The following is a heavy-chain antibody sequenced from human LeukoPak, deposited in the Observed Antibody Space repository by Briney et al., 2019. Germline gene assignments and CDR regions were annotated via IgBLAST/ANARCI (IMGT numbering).Heavy chain of an antibody. D-gene: IGHD3-3*01. V-gene: IGHV4-34*01. CDR1: GGSFSGYY. CDR2: INHSGST. Sequence: SETLSLTCAVYGGSFSGYYWSWIRQPPGKGLEWIGEINHSGSTNYNPSLKSRVTISVDTSKNQFSLKLSSVTAADTAVYYCGFTIFGEWGQGTLVIVSS. J-gene: IGHJ4*02. CDR3: GFTIFGE.